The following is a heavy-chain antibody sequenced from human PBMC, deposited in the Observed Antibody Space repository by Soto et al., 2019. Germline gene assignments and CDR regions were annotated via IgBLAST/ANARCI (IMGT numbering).Heavy chain of an antibody. V-gene: IGHV4-31*03. CDR3: ARAPIPNWNYYGMDV. J-gene: IGHJ6*02. Sequence: PSETLSLTCTVSGGSVNSGGYHWSWIRQHPGKGLEWIGDIYYSGSTYYNPSLKSRVTISIDTSTNHFSLHLSALTAADTAVYYCARAPIPNWNYYGMDVWGQGPRSPSP. CDR1: GGSVNSGGYH. CDR2: IYYSGST. D-gene: IGHD1-1*01.